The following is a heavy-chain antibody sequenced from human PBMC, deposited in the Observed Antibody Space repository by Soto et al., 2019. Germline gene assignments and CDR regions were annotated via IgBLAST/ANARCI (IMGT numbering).Heavy chain of an antibody. J-gene: IGHJ6*03. Sequence: SETLSLTCTVSGGSISSYYWSWIRQPPGKGLEWIGYIYYSGSTNYNPSLKSRVTISVDTSKNQFSLKLSSVTAADTAVYYCARGSPGYCSSTSCQDILFGYYSDYYSYYYMDVWGTGTTGTLSS. CDR2: IYYSGST. CDR3: ARGSPGYCSSTSCQDILFGYYSDYYSYYYMDV. D-gene: IGHD2-2*01. V-gene: IGHV4-59*01. CDR1: GGSISSYY.